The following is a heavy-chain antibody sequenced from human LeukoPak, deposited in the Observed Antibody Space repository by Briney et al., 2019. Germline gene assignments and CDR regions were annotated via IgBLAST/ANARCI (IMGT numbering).Heavy chain of an antibody. Sequence: PGGSLRLSCAASGFTFSSYAMSWVRQAPGKGLEWVSSISESGGSTYYADSVKGRFTISRDNSKNTLYLQMNSLRAEDTAVYYCAKEAGGQWLDHGRFDPWGQGTLVTVSS. CDR1: GFTFSSYA. CDR3: AKEAGGQWLDHGRFDP. D-gene: IGHD6-19*01. V-gene: IGHV3-23*01. CDR2: ISESGGST. J-gene: IGHJ5*02.